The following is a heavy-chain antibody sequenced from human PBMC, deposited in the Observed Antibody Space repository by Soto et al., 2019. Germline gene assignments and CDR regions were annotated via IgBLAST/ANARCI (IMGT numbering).Heavy chain of an antibody. CDR2: FSDGGSNT. CDR3: GILYSSSWYTGYYFVS. D-gene: IGHD6-13*01. CDR1: GFAFSSSA. J-gene: IGHJ4*02. Sequence: PGGSLRLSCAASGFAFSSSAMSWVRQAPGKGLECVSAFSDGGSNTYYTDSVTGRFTISRDNSKNTLFLQMNSLRDEDTAVYYCGILYSSSWYTGYYFVSRGQGT. V-gene: IGHV3-23*01.